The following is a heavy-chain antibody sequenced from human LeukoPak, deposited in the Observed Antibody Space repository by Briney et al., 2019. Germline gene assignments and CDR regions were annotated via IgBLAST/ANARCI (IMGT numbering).Heavy chain of an antibody. D-gene: IGHD2-2*01. J-gene: IGHJ5*02. V-gene: IGHV1-69*05. CDR1: GGTFSSYA. CDR2: IIPIFGTA. Sequence: SVKVPCKASGGTFSSYAISWVRQAPGQGLEWMGRIIPIFGTANYAQKFQGRVTITTDESTSTAYMELSSLRSEDTAVYYCARAFSSCSSTSCHWFDPWGQGTLVTVSS. CDR3: ARAFSSCSSTSCHWFDP.